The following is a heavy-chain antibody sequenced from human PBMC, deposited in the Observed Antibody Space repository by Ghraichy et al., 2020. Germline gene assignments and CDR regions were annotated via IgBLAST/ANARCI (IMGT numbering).Heavy chain of an antibody. CDR2: IYTSGGT. CDR1: GGSISSYY. Sequence: SETLSLTCTVSGGSISSYYWSWIRQPAGKGLEWIGRIYTSGGTNYNPSLKSRVTMSVDTSKNQFSLKLSSVTAADTAVYYCARAGPTVVSYYYGMDVWGQGTTVTVSS. J-gene: IGHJ6*02. D-gene: IGHD4-23*01. V-gene: IGHV4-4*07. CDR3: ARAGPTVVSYYYGMDV.